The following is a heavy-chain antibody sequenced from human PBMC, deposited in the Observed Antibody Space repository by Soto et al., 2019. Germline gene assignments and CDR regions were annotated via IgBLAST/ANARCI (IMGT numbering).Heavy chain of an antibody. CDR2: IYYSGST. J-gene: IGHJ4*02. D-gene: IGHD6-19*01. CDR3: AKSNGWPTRHFDY. V-gene: IGHV4-59*12. Sequence: PSETLSLTCTVSGGSISSYYWIWIRQPPGKGLEWIGYIYYSGSTNYNPSLKSRVTISVDTSKNTLYLQMNSLRAEDTAVYYCAKSNGWPTRHFDYWGQGTLVTVSS. CDR1: GGSISSYY.